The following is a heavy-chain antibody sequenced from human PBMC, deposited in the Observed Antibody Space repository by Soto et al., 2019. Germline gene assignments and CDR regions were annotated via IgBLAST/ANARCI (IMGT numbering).Heavy chain of an antibody. Sequence: EVQLVESGGGLVQPGGSLRLSCAASGFIFSSFWIQWVRQVPGKGLEWVSRINTDGSITTYADSVKGRFTISRDNAKNTVFLQMNSLRGEETAVYYCARGGSFRFDYWGQGALVTVSS. V-gene: IGHV3-74*03. J-gene: IGHJ4*02. CDR2: INTDGSIT. CDR1: GFIFSSFW. CDR3: ARGGSFRFDY. D-gene: IGHD1-26*01.